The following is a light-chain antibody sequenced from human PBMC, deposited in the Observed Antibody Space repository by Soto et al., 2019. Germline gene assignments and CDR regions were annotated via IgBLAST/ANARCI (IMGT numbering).Light chain of an antibody. CDR3: QSYDSSLSGSRVV. CDR1: SSNIGAGYD. Sequence: QSVLTQPPSVSGAPGQRVTISCTGSSSNIGAGYDVHWYQQLPGTAPKLLISGDNNRPSGVPDRFSGSKSGTSASLAITGLQDEDEADYYCQSYDSSLSGSRVVFGGGTQLTVL. V-gene: IGLV1-40*01. CDR2: GDN. J-gene: IGLJ2*01.